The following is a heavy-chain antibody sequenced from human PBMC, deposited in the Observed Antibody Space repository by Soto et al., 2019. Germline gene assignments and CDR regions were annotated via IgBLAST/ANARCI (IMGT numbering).Heavy chain of an antibody. Sequence: SETLSLTCTVSGGSIISSSYYWVWIRQPPGKGLEWIGSIYYSGSTYYNPSLKSRVTISVDTSKNQFSLKLSSVTAADTAVYYCARLNCGGDCYRNYYYGMDVWGQGTTVTVSS. J-gene: IGHJ6*02. V-gene: IGHV4-39*01. CDR3: ARLNCGGDCYRNYYYGMDV. D-gene: IGHD2-21*02. CDR1: GGSIISSSYY. CDR2: IYYSGST.